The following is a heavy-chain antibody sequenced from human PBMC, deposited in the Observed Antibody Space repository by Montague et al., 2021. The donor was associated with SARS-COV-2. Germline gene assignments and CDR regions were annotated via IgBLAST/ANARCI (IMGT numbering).Heavy chain of an antibody. J-gene: IGHJ5*02. CDR3: ARCITIFGVVGCSFDP. V-gene: IGHV4-59*01. CDR2: IYYSGST. D-gene: IGHD3-3*01. CDR1: GGSISSYY. Sequence: SETLSLTCTVSGGSISSYYWSWIRRPPGKGLEWIGYIYYSGSTNYNPSLKSRVTISVDTSKNQFSLKLSSVTAADTAVYYCARCITIFGVVGCSFDPWGQGTLVTVSS.